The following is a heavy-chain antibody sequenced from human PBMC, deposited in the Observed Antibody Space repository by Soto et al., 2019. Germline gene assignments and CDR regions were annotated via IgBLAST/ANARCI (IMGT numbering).Heavy chain of an antibody. D-gene: IGHD3-22*01. V-gene: IGHV4-31*03. CDR3: AREGGSYDSGGYLIRGAFDI. Sequence: SETLSLTCSVSGDSISRIDYYWTWIRQHPEKGLEWIGNIYFRGNAYYSPSLESRLTISVDTSKNQFSLKLTSVTAADTAVYYCAREGGSYDSGGYLIRGAFDIRGQGTMVTVSS. CDR1: GDSISRIDYY. J-gene: IGHJ3*02. CDR2: IYFRGNA.